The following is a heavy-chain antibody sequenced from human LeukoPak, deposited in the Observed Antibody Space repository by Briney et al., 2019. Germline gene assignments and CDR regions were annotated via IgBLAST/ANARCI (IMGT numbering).Heavy chain of an antibody. V-gene: IGHV3-21*01. Sequence: GGSLRLSCAASGFTFSSYSMNWVRQAPGKGLEWVSSISSSSSYIYYADSVRGRFTISRDNAKNSLYLQMNSLRAEDTAVYYCARDCFYDSSGYYFGVNGMDVWGQGTTVTVS. CDR3: ARDCFYDSSGYYFGVNGMDV. J-gene: IGHJ6*02. CDR1: GFTFSSYS. D-gene: IGHD3-22*01. CDR2: ISSSSSYI.